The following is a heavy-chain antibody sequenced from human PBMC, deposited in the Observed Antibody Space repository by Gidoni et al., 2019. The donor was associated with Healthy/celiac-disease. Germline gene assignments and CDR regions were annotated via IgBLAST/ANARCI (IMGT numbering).Heavy chain of an antibody. D-gene: IGHD3-22*01. J-gene: IGHJ4*02. CDR1: GFTLSRDA. V-gene: IGHV3-23*01. CDR2: ISGSGGST. CDR3: AKASKLVVVITEFDY. Sequence: EVQLLESAGGLVQPGGSLRLSCAASGFTLSRDALSWVRQAPGKGLEWVSAISGSGGSTYYADSVKGRFTIARDTSKNTLYLQMNSLRAEDTAVYYCAKASKLVVVITEFDYWDQGTLVTVSS.